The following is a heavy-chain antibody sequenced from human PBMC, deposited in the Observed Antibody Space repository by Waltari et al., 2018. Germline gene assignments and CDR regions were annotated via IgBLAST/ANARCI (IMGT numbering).Heavy chain of an antibody. V-gene: IGHV4-34*01. CDR2: INHSGST. CDR3: ARGRYSRRYFDY. D-gene: IGHD6-13*01. Sequence: QVQLQQWGAGLLKPSETLSLTCAVYGGSFSGYYWSWTRQPPGKGLEWIGEINHSGSTNYTPSLKSRVTISVDTSKNQFSLKLSSVTAADTAVYYCARGRYSRRYFDYWGQGTLVTVSS. CDR1: GGSFSGYY. J-gene: IGHJ4*02.